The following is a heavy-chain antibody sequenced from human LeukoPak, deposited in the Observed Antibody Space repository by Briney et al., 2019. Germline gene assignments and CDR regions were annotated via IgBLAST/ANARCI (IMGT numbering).Heavy chain of an antibody. V-gene: IGHV3-23*01. Sequence: PGGSLRLSCAASGFTFSNYGMSWVRQAPGKGLEWVSSISGSGGSTYHADSVKGRFTISRDNSKNTLYLQMNSLRAEDTAVYYCAKPALYCSGGSCYFDYWGQGTLVTVSS. CDR2: ISGSGGST. J-gene: IGHJ4*03. CDR3: AKPALYCSGGSCYFDY. D-gene: IGHD2-15*01. CDR1: GFTFSNYG.